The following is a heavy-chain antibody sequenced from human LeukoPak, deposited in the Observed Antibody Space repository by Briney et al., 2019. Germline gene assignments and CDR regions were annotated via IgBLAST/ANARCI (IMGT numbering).Heavy chain of an antibody. V-gene: IGHV4-4*02. D-gene: IGHD3-22*01. CDR3: ARYDSSGYYVDY. CDR2: IYYSGST. Sequence: NPSVTLSLTCAVSGGSISSGNWWSWVRQPPGKGLEWIASIYYSGSTYYNPSLKSRVTISVDTSKNQSSLKLSSVTAADTAVYYCARYDSSGYYVDYWGQGTLVTVSS. CDR1: GGSISSGNW. J-gene: IGHJ4*02.